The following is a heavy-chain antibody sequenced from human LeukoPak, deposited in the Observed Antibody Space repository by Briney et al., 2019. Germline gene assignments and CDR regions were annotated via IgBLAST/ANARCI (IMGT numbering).Heavy chain of an antibody. V-gene: IGHV1-46*01. J-gene: IGHJ5*02. CDR3: ASSEVRYSSSWPNWFDP. CDR1: GYTFTSYY. D-gene: IGHD6-13*01. CDR2: INPSGGST. Sequence: ASVKVSCKASGYTFTSYYMHWVRQAPGQGLEWMGIINPSGGSTSYAQKFQGRVTMTRDTSTSTVYMELSSLRSEDTAVYYCASSEVRYSSSWPNWFDPWGQGTLATVSS.